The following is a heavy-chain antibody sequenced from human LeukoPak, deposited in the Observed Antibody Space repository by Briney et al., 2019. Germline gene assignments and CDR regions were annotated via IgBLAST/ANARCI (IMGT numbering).Heavy chain of an antibody. J-gene: IGHJ4*02. CDR1: GFTFSSYG. V-gene: IGHV3-30*18. CDR2: ISYDGSNK. CDR3: AKGSGSYTFLFDY. Sequence: GGSLRLSCAASGFTFSSYGMHWVRQAPGKGLEWVAVISYDGSNKYYADSVKGRFTISRDNSKNTLYLQMNSLRAEDTAVYYCAKGSGSYTFLFDYWGQGTLVTVSS. D-gene: IGHD1-26*01.